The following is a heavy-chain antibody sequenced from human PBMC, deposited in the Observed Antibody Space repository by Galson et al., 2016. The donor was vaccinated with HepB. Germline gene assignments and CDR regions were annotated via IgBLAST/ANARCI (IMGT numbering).Heavy chain of an antibody. Sequence: SETLSLTCTVSGASISSSNYSWGWIRQPPGKGLEWIGSIYYSGTTHYNPSLRSRVTISVDTSKNQFSLKLSSVTAADTAVYYCAREYGARQGSYYWGQGSLVTVSS. J-gene: IGHJ4*02. CDR3: AREYGARQGSYY. V-gene: IGHV4-39*01. D-gene: IGHD6-6*01. CDR2: IYYSGTT. CDR1: GASISSSNYS.